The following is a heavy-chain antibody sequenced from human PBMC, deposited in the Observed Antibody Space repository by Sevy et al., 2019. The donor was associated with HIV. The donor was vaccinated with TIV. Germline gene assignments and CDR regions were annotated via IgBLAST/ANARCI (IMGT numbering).Heavy chain of an antibody. CDR2: MSYDGTNK. D-gene: IGHD1-26*01. V-gene: IGHV3-30*18. J-gene: IGHJ4*02. CDR3: AKDWGSSGRRVGGFDY. CDR1: GFSFSTYG. Sequence: GGSLRLSCAASGFSFSTYGIHWVRQAPGKGLEWVAVMSYDGTNKYYADSVRGRFTISRDNSKNTLYLQMNNLRAEDTAVYYGAKDWGSSGRRVGGFDYWGQGTLVTVSS.